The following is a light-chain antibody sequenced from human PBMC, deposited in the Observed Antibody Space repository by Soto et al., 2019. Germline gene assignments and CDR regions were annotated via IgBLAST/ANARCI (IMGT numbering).Light chain of an antibody. CDR3: QSYDNILSGPL. V-gene: IGLV1-40*01. Sequence: QSVLPQPPSVSGAPGQKIPMSCTGSGSNVGASYDVHWYQVLPGAGPRLLSYKNNNRPSGVPDRFSGSKSGTSASLAITGLRAEDEADYYCQSYDNILSGPLFGGGTKLTVL. J-gene: IGLJ3*02. CDR2: KNN. CDR1: GSNVGASYD.